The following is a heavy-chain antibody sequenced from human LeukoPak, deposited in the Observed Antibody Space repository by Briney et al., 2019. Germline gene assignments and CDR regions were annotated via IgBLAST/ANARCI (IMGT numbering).Heavy chain of an antibody. CDR2: ISGSGGNT. CDR3: AKDPPVNWFDP. CDR1: GFTFTNYA. Sequence: PGGSLRLSCAASGFTFTNYAMTWVRQAPGKGLEWVSAISGSGGNTYYADSVKGRFTISRDNSKNTLYLQMNSLRAEDTAVYYCAKDPPVNWFDPWGQGTLVTVSS. V-gene: IGHV3-23*01. J-gene: IGHJ5*02.